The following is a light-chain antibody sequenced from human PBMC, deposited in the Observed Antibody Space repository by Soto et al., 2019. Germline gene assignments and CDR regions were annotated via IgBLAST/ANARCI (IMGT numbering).Light chain of an antibody. CDR1: QSVRSN. J-gene: IGKJ3*01. V-gene: IGKV3-15*01. CDR3: QQYNKWPLFT. CDR2: GAS. Sequence: EMIMTQSPATLSVSPGERATLSCRASQSVRSNLAWYQQRPGRAPRLLIYGASTRATGIPARFSGSGSGTEFTLTISSLQSEDFAIYYCQQYNKWPLFTFGPGTRVDFK.